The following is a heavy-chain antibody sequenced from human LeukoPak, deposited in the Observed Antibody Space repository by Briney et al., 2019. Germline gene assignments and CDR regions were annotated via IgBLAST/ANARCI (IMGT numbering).Heavy chain of an antibody. V-gene: IGHV4-39*07. D-gene: IGHD1-26*01. J-gene: IGHJ4*02. Sequence: SETLSLTCTVSGGSISSGDYYWSWIRQPPGKGLEWIREINHSGSTNYNPSLKSRVTISVDTSKNQFSLKLSSVTAADTAVYYCAREGGIVGAAWPFDYWGQGTLVTVSS. CDR2: INHSGST. CDR1: GGSISSGDYY. CDR3: AREGGIVGAAWPFDY.